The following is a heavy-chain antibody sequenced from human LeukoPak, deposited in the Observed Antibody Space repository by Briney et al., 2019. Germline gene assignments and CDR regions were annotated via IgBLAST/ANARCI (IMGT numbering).Heavy chain of an antibody. CDR2: IIPIFGTA. Sequence: SVKVSCKASGGTFSSYAISWVRQAPGQGLGWMGGIIPIFGTANYAQKFQGRVTITTDESTSTAYMELSSLRSEDTAVYYCAVVVTPGGWGQGTLVTVSS. D-gene: IGHD4-23*01. J-gene: IGHJ4*02. CDR3: AVVVTPGG. V-gene: IGHV1-69*05. CDR1: GGTFSSYA.